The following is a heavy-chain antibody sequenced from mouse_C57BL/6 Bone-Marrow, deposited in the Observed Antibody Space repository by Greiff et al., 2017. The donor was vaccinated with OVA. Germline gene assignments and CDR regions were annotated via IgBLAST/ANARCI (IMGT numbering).Heavy chain of an antibody. Sequence: VQGVESGPELVKPGASVKISCKASGYAFSSSWMNWVKQRPGKGLAWIGRLYPGDGDTNYNGKFKGKATLTADKSSSTAYMQHSSLTSEDSAVYYCASHEVGYYASYFDYWGQGTTLTVSS. D-gene: IGHD2-3*01. CDR1: GYAFSSSW. J-gene: IGHJ2*01. CDR2: LYPGDGDT. V-gene: IGHV1-82*01. CDR3: ASHEVGYYASYFDY.